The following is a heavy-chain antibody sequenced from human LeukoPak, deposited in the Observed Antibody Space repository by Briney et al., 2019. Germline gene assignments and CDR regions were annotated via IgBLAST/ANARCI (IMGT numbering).Heavy chain of an antibody. CDR3: ATRSSRDY. CDR2: ISSSSTYI. J-gene: IGHJ4*01. CDR1: GFTFSTYS. V-gene: IGHV3-21*01. Sequence: GGSLRLSCAASGFTFSTYSMIWVRQAPGKELQWVSYISSSSTYIYYADSVKGRFTISRDNANNSLYLQMNSLRAEDTAVYYCATRSSRDYWGQGTLVTVSS.